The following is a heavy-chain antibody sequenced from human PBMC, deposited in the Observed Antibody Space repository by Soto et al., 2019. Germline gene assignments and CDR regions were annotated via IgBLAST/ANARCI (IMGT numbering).Heavy chain of an antibody. CDR2: IYYSGTA. D-gene: IGHD2-21*02. CDR3: ARVFCGNDCYCDS. J-gene: IGHJ4*02. V-gene: IGHV4-61*01. Sequence: KSSETLSLTCTVSGGSVSSGTHFWSWIRQPPGKGLEWIGYIYYSGTANYNPTLKSRVTISLDMSKNQFSLKLGSVTAADTAVYYCARVFCGNDCYCDSWGQGTLVTVSS. CDR1: GGSVSSGTHF.